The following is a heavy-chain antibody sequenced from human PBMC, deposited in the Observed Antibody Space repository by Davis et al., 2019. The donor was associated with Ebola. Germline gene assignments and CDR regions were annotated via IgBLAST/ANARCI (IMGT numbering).Heavy chain of an antibody. CDR2: ISSSSSYI. V-gene: IGHV3-21*01. J-gene: IGHJ4*02. CDR3: ARDSDYYDSSGYHYYFDY. Sequence: GGSLRLSCAASGFTFSSYSMNWVRQAPGKGLEWVSSISSSSSYIYYADSVKGRFTISRDNAKNSLYLQMNSLRAEDTAVYYCARDSDYYDSSGYHYYFDYWGQGTLVTVSS. CDR1: GFTFSSYS. D-gene: IGHD3-22*01.